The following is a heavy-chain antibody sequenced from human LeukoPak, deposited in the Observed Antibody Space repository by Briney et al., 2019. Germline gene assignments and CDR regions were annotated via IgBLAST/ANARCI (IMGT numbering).Heavy chain of an antibody. J-gene: IGHJ1*01. CDR3: AKSVAAGEEYFQH. Sequence: PGGSLRLSCAASGFTFSSYEMNWVRQAPGKGLEWVSAISGSGGSTYYADSVKGRFTISRDNSKNTLYLQMNSLRAEDTAVYYCAKSVAAGEEYFQHWGQGTLVTVSS. D-gene: IGHD2-15*01. CDR2: ISGSGGST. CDR1: GFTFSSYE. V-gene: IGHV3-23*01.